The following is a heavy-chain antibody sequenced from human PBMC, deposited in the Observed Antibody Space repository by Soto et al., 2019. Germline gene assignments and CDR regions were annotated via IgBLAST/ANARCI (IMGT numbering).Heavy chain of an antibody. CDR1: GFTVSSNY. V-gene: IGHV3-53*01. CDR3: ARSCGSTSCYAF. Sequence: GGSLRLSCAGSGFTVSSNYMSWVRQAPGKGLECVSVMYGGGNTYYADSVKGRFTISRDNSKNTVYLQMNSLRAEDTAVYYCARSCGSTSCYAFWGQGTLVTGLL. J-gene: IGHJ4*02. CDR2: MYGGGNT. D-gene: IGHD2-2*01.